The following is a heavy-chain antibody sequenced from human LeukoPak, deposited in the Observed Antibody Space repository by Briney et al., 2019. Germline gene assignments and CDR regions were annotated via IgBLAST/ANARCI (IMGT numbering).Heavy chain of an antibody. J-gene: IGHJ4*02. CDR2: ISSSSSYI. V-gene: IGHV3-21*01. CDR3: ARDGCGGNDFDY. Sequence: PGGSLRLSCAASGFTFSSYSMNWVRQAPGKGLEWVSSISSSSSYIYYADSVKGRFTISRDNAKNSLYLQMNSLRAEDTAVYYCARDGCGGNDFDYWGQGTLVTVSS. CDR1: GFTFSSYS. D-gene: IGHD4-23*01.